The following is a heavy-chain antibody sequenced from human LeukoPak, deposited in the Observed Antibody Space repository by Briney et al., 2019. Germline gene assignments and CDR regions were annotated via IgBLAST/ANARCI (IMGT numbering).Heavy chain of an antibody. D-gene: IGHD6-19*01. CDR1: GGSIRSYY. CDR2: VYSSGST. J-gene: IGHJ5*02. CDR3: ARDQSSGYNWFAP. V-gene: IGHV4-4*07. Sequence: SETLSLTCTVSGGSIRSYYWSWIRQPAGKGLEWIGRVYSSGSTDYNPSLKSRVTMSVDTSKNQFSLEVTSVTAADTAVYYCARDQSSGYNWFAPWGQGTLVTVSS.